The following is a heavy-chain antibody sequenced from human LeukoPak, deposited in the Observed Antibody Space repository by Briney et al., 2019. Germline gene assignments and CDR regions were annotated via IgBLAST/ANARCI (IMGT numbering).Heavy chain of an antibody. D-gene: IGHD4-23*01. J-gene: IGHJ3*02. CDR2: IYTSGST. V-gene: IGHV4-4*07. CDR1: GGSISSYY. Sequence: SETLSLTCTVSGGSISSYYWSWIRQPAGKGLEWIGRIYTSGSTNYNPSLKSRVTMSVDTSKNQFSLKLSSVTAVDTAVYYCARDPDDYGGNSGWSIWGQGTMVTVSS. CDR3: ARDPDDYGGNSGWSI.